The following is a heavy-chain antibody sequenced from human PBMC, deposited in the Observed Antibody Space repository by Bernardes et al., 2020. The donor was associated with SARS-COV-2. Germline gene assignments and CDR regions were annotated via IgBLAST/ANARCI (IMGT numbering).Heavy chain of an antibody. J-gene: IGHJ6*02. CDR2: IYYSGST. V-gene: IGHV4-61*01. CDR3: ARGAFDSNYNVANYYYGMDV. CDR1: GGSVSSGSYY. D-gene: IGHD4-4*01. Sequence: SETLSLTCTVSGGSVSSGSYYWSWIRQPPGKGLEWIGYIYYSGSTNYNPSLKSRVTIPVDTSKNQFSLKLSSVTAADTAVYYCARGAFDSNYNVANYYYGMDVWGQGTTVTVSS.